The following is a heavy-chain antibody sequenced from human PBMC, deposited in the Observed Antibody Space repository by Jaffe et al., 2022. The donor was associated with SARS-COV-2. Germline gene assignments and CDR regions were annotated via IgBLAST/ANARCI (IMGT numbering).Heavy chain of an antibody. D-gene: IGHD2-15*01. CDR1: GFSLSSHW. CDR2: INQDGSEK. Sequence: EVQLVESGGDLVQPGGSLRLSCTASGFSLSSHWMSWVRQAPGKGLEWVANINQDGSEKYYVDSVKGRFTISRDNAKNSLYVQMNSLRAEDTAVYYCAREADGDYDSWGQGTLVTVSS. V-gene: IGHV3-7*01. J-gene: IGHJ4*02. CDR3: AREADGDYDS.